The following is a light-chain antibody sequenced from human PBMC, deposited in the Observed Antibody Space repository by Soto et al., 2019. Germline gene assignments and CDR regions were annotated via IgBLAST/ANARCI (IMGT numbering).Light chain of an antibody. CDR1: QSVSSNH. CDR2: GGS. V-gene: IGKV3-20*01. CDR3: QQYSSSRT. Sequence: DIVLTQSPGTLSLSPGERATLSCRASQSVSSNHLAWYQQKPGQAPRLLIYGGSSRATGIPVRFSGSGSETDFTLTITRLEPEDFAVYYCQQYSSSRTFGQGTMA. J-gene: IGKJ1*01.